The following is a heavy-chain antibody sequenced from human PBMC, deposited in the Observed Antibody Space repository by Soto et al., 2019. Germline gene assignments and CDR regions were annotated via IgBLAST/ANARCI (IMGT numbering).Heavy chain of an antibody. CDR3: ARQRRGGYWFAP. CDR2: IYHGGST. CDR1: GYSISSGYY. J-gene: IGHJ5*02. V-gene: IGHV4-38-2*01. Sequence: EDLSVTCGVSGYSISSGYYWGWLRQAPGKGLEWIGSIYHGGSTYYNPSLNSRVTLSIDMTNNQFSLNLTSVTAADTALYYCARQRRGGYWFAPWGQGTPVTVSS.